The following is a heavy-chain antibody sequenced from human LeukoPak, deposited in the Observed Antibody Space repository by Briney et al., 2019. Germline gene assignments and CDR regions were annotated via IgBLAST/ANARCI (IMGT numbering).Heavy chain of an antibody. J-gene: IGHJ4*02. CDR1: GLTFSDAW. Sequence: SGESLRLSCVLSGLTFSDAWMSWVRQAPGKGLEWVGRIRNDRITDYAAPVQGRFSISRDNSKNTFYLQMNSLRTEDTGMHFCTWMVTIFTVDYWGQGTLVTVSS. CDR2: IRNDRIT. CDR3: TWMVTIFTVDY. D-gene: IGHD5-18*01. V-gene: IGHV3-15*01.